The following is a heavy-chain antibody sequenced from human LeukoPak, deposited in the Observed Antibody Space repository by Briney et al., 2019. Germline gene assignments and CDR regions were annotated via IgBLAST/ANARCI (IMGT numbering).Heavy chain of an antibody. CDR1: GFTFSSYW. Sequence: GGSLRLSCAASGFTFSSYWMHWVRQAPGKGLVWVSRINSDGSSTSYADSVKGRFTISRDNAKNTLYLQMNSLRAEDTAVYYCARSYYDFWSGYYGDYYYGMDVWGQGTTVTVSS. CDR3: ARSYYDFWSGYYGDYYYGMDV. J-gene: IGHJ6*02. CDR2: INSDGSST. V-gene: IGHV3-74*01. D-gene: IGHD3-3*01.